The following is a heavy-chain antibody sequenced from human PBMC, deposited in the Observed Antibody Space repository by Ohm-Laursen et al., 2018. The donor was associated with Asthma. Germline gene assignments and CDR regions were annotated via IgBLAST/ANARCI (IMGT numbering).Heavy chain of an antibody. CDR2: IYPGDSGT. J-gene: IGHJ3*02. Sequence: GESLKISCKGSGYSFTSYWIGWVRQMPGKGLEWMGIIYPGDSGTRYSPSFQGQVTISADKSISTAYLQWSSLKASDTAMYYCARLRYSSSWRTDDAFDIWGQGTMVTVSS. D-gene: IGHD6-13*01. CDR3: ARLRYSSSWRTDDAFDI. CDR1: GYSFTSYW. V-gene: IGHV5-51*01.